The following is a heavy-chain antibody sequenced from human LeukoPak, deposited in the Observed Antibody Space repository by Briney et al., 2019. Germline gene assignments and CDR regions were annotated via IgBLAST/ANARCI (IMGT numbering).Heavy chain of an antibody. D-gene: IGHD5-18*01. J-gene: IGHJ4*02. Sequence: SETLPLTCAVYGGSFSGYYWSWIRQPPGKGLEWIGEINHSGSTNYNPSLKSRVTISVDTSKNQFSLKLSSVTAADTAVYYCARAGIQLWLPFDYWGQGTLVTVSS. CDR1: GGSFSGYY. CDR3: ARAGIQLWLPFDY. CDR2: INHSGST. V-gene: IGHV4-34*01.